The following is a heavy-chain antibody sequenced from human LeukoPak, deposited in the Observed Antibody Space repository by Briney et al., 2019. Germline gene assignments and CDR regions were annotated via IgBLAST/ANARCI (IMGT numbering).Heavy chain of an antibody. CDR2: ISPHNGNT. Sequence: ASVKVSCKSSGYTFTGYGISWVRQAPGQGLEWMGWISPHNGNTKYAQKLQGRVTMTTDTSTRTAYMELRSLRSDDTAVYYCARDRAGDGYNFGVFDYWGQGTLVTVSS. CDR1: GYTFTGYG. CDR3: ARDRAGDGYNFGVFDY. V-gene: IGHV1-18*01. J-gene: IGHJ4*02. D-gene: IGHD5-24*01.